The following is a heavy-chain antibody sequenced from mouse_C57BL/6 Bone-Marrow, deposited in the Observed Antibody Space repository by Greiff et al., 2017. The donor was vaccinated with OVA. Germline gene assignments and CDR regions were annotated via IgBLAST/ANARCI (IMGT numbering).Heavy chain of an antibody. CDR3: AMIYLSY. V-gene: IGHV1-54*01. D-gene: IGHD2-1*01. CDR2: INPGSGGT. J-gene: IGHJ2*01. CDR1: GYAFTNYL. Sequence: VQLQQSGAELVRPGTSVKVSCKASGYAFTNYLIEWVKQRPGQVLEWIGVINPGSGGTNYNEKFKGKATLTADKSSSTAYMQLSSLTSEDSAVYFCAMIYLSYWGQGTTLTVSS.